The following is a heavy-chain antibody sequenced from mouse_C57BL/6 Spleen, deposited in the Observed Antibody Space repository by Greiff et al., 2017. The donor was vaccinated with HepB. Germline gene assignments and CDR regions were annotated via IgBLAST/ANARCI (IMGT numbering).Heavy chain of an antibody. J-gene: IGHJ1*03. CDR2: IYPGSGNT. V-gene: IGHV1-76*01. Sequence: VKLMESGAELVRPGASVKLSCKASGYTFTDYYINWVKQRPGQGLEWIARIYPGSGNTYYNEKFKGKATLTAEKSSSTAYMQLSSLTSEDSAVYFCARGLYYGSSHWYFDVWGTGTTVTVSS. CDR1: GYTFTDYY. CDR3: ARGLYYGSSHWYFDV. D-gene: IGHD1-1*01.